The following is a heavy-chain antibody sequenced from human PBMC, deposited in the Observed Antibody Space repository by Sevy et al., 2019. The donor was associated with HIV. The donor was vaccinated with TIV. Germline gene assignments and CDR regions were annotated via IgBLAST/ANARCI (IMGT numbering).Heavy chain of an antibody. J-gene: IGHJ3*02. D-gene: IGHD6-13*01. CDR1: GFTVSSNY. CDR2: IYSGGST. CDR3: ARDQAAAGTEGAFDI. Sequence: GGSLRLSCAASGFTVSSNYMSWVRQAPGKGLEWVSVIYSGGSTYYADSVKGRFTISRDSSKNTLYLQMNSLRAEDTAVYYCARDQAAAGTEGAFDIWGQGTMVTVSS. V-gene: IGHV3-66*02.